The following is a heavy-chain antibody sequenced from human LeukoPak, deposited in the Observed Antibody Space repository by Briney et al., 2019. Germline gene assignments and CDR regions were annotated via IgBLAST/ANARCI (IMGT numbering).Heavy chain of an antibody. Sequence: PGGSLRLSCAGSGFTFNNYGMSWVRQAPGKGLEWVSGISGTGGSTYYADSVKGRFTVSRDNSKNTLYLQMNSLRAEDTAVYYCAKLSSSSSGVDYWGQGTLVTVSS. CDR3: AKLSSSSSGVDY. J-gene: IGHJ4*02. D-gene: IGHD6-6*01. CDR1: GFTFNNYG. V-gene: IGHV3-23*01. CDR2: ISGTGGST.